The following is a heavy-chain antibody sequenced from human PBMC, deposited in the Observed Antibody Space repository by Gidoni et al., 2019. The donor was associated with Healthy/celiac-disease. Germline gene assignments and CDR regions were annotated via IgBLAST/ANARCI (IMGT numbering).Heavy chain of an antibody. CDR1: GFTFDDYA. V-gene: IGHV3-9*01. D-gene: IGHD5-18*01. Sequence: EVQLVESGGGLVQPGRSLRLSCAASGFTFDDYAMHWVRQAPGKGLEWVSGISWNSGSIGYADSVKGRFTISRDNAKNSLYLQMNSLRAEDTALYYCAKDTGYSYGSSGYFDYWGQGTLVTVSS. CDR3: AKDTGYSYGSSGYFDY. J-gene: IGHJ4*02. CDR2: ISWNSGSI.